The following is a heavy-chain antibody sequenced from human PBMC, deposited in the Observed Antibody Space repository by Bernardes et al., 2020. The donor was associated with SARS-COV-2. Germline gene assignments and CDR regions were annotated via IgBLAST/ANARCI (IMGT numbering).Heavy chain of an antibody. D-gene: IGHD3-9*01. CDR2: IDSGGRA. CDR3: ARDTDSRERADW. CDR1: GFSVRTTY. Sequence: SCAVSGFSVRTTYMSWVRQAPGTGLEWVSVIDSGGRAFYADSVKGRFTISRDSSKNMLYLQMNSLRAEDTAIYFCARDTDSRERADWWGQGTLVTVSS. V-gene: IGHV3-66*01. J-gene: IGHJ4*02.